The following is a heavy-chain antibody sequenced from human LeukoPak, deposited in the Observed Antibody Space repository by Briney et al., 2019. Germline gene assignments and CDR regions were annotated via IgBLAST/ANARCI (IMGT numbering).Heavy chain of an antibody. V-gene: IGHV1-69*05. J-gene: IGHJ4*02. CDR3: ARVPYYDILTSYFDY. CDR2: IIPIFGTA. D-gene: IGHD3-9*01. CDR1: GGTFSSYA. Sequence: GSSVKVSCKASGGTFSSYAISWVRQAPGQGLEWMGGIIPIFGTANYAQKFQGRVTITTDESTSTAYMELRSLRSDDTAVYYCARVPYYDILTSYFDYWGQGTLVTVSS.